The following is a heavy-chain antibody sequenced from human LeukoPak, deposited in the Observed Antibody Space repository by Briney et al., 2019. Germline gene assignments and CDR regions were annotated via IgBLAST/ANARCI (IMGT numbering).Heavy chain of an antibody. CDR3: ARGPTSNTNLYYFDY. J-gene: IGHJ4*02. V-gene: IGHV1-8*03. CDR1: GYTFTSYD. Sequence: ASVKVSCKASGYTFTSYDINWVRQATGQWLEWMGWMNPHSGNTGYAQKFQGRVTITMHTSISTAYMELTSLRSEDTAVYYCARGPTSNTNLYYFDYWGLGTLVTVSS. D-gene: IGHD2-2*01. CDR2: MNPHSGNT.